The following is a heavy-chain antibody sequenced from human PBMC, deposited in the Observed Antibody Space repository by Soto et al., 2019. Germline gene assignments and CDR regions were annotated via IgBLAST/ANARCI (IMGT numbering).Heavy chain of an antibody. D-gene: IGHD6-6*01. V-gene: IGHV3-30-3*01. CDR2: ISYHGSNK. Sequence: QVQLVESGGDVVQPGRSLRLSCAASGFTFSNYAMHWVRQAPGKGLEWVAVISYHGSNKYYADSVKGRFTISRDNSKNTLYLQMNSLSTEDTAVYYCARGPDRSSGWWDYYGMDVWGQGTTVTVSS. CDR3: ARGPDRSSGWWDYYGMDV. CDR1: GFTFSNYA. J-gene: IGHJ6*02.